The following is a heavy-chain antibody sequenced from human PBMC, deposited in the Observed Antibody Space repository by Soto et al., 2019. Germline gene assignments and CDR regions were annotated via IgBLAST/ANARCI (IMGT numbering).Heavy chain of an antibody. D-gene: IGHD6-13*01. J-gene: IGHJ6*02. V-gene: IGHV4-39*01. CDR1: GGSISSSSYY. Sequence: SETLSLTCTVSGGSISSSSYYWGWIRQPPGKGLEWIGSIYYSGSTYYNPSLKSRVTISVDTSKNQFSLKLSSVTAADTAVYYCARHPYSSSWSGYYYGMDVWGQGTTVTVSS. CDR2: IYYSGST. CDR3: ARHPYSSSWSGYYYGMDV.